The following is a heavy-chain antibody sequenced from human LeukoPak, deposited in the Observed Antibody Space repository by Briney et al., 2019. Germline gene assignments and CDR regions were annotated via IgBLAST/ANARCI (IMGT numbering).Heavy chain of an antibody. CDR3: ARHVRITGWFDP. Sequence: SETLSLTCTVSGGSISSSSYYWGWIRQPPGKGLEWIGSIYYSGSTYYNPSLKSRVTISVDTSKNQFSLKLSSVTAADTAVYYCARHVRITGWFDPWGQGTLVTVSS. CDR2: IYYSGST. CDR1: GGSISSSSYY. J-gene: IGHJ5*02. V-gene: IGHV4-39*07. D-gene: IGHD1-14*01.